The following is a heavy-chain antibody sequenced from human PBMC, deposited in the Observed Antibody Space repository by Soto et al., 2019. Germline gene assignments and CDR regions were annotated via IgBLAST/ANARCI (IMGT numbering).Heavy chain of an antibody. CDR2: IYSGGST. J-gene: IGHJ4*02. CDR3: ARGEFPNLGDY. Sequence: GGSLRLSCAASGFTVSTNYMNWVRQAPGKGLEWVSIIYSGGSTYYADSVRGRFTISRDNSKNTLYLQMNSLRAEDTAVYYCARGEFPNLGDYWGQGTLVTVSS. CDR1: GFTVSTNY. D-gene: IGHD3-10*01. V-gene: IGHV3-66*01.